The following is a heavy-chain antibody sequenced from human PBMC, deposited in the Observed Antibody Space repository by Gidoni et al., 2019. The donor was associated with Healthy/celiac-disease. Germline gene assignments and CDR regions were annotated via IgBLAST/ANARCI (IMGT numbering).Heavy chain of an antibody. V-gene: IGHV3-21*01. CDR1: ELTFSNYN. J-gene: IGHJ6*02. Sequence: EVQLVESGGGLVKPGGSLRLSCAPSELTFSNYNITWVRQAPGKGLEWVSSISSRSDYIYYADSVKGRFTISRDNAKNSLFLQMNSLTAEDTAVYYCASQGGYCSGAGCYPDYYGMDVWGQGTTVTVSS. CDR2: ISSRSDYI. D-gene: IGHD2-15*01. CDR3: ASQGGYCSGAGCYPDYYGMDV.